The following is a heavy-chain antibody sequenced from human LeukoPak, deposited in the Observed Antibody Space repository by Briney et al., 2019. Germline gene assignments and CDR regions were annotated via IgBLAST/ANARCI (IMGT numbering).Heavy chain of an antibody. D-gene: IGHD4-17*01. V-gene: IGHV1-18*01. J-gene: IGHJ4*02. CDR2: ISAYNGNT. CDR1: GYTFTSYG. Sequence: ASVKVSCKASGYTFTSYGISWVRQAPGQGLEWMGWISAYNGNTNYAQKLQGRVTMTTDTSTSTAYMELRSLRSDDTAVYYCARDATTVTSLRFDYWGQGTLVTVSS. CDR3: ARDATTVTSLRFDY.